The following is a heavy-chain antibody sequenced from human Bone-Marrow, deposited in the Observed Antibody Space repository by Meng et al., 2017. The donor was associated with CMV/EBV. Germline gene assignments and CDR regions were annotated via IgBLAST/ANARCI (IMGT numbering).Heavy chain of an antibody. V-gene: IGHV1-2*02. D-gene: IGHD3-16*01. Sequence: VHLSQSGATLNKPCASDRISRATPASTFSTYYTHRVLQPLGQGPELLRWIGPAAATSYALKIQHRVTVTKDTSIRTVYLELKNLISDHSAIYYCARGGGGFMYWGQGTLVTVAS. CDR2: IGPAAAT. J-gene: IGHJ4*02. CDR1: ASTFSTYY. CDR3: ARGGGGFMY.